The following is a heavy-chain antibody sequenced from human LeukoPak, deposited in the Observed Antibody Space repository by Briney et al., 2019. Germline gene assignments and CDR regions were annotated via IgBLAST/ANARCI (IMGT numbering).Heavy chain of an antibody. CDR1: GGSFSGYY. D-gene: IGHD6-19*01. V-gene: IGHV4-59*01. Sequence: PSETLSLTCAVYGGSFSGYYWSWIRQPPGKGLEWIGYISYSGSTNYNPSLKSRVTISVDTSKNQFSLKLSSVTAADTAVYYCARSRPYSSGWYKSSAYFDYWGQGTLVTVSS. J-gene: IGHJ4*02. CDR2: ISYSGST. CDR3: ARSRPYSSGWYKSSAYFDY.